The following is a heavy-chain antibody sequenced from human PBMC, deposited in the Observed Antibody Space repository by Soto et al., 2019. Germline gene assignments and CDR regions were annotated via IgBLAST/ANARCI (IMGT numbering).Heavy chain of an antibody. CDR3: AKDVRKRDILTGIPPPYFDY. J-gene: IGHJ4*02. V-gene: IGHV3-23*01. D-gene: IGHD3-9*01. CDR1: GFTFSSYA. Sequence: PGGSLRLSCAASGFTFSSYAMSWVRQAPGKGLEWVSAISGSGGSTYYADSVKGRFTISRDNSKNTLYLQMNSLRAEDTAVYYCAKDVRKRDILTGIPPPYFDYWGQGTLVTVSS. CDR2: ISGSGGST.